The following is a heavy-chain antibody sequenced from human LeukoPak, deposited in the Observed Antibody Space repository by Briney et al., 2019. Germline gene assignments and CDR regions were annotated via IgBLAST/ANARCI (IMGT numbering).Heavy chain of an antibody. D-gene: IGHD6-19*01. V-gene: IGHV3-23*01. Sequence: GGSLRLSCAASGFTFNRNDISWVRQAPGKGLEWVSTIGGSGDKTFYANSVKGRFTISRDNSKNIVHLQMNSLTGEDTALYYCVRRGDASSGWGDHDFWGQGALVTVSS. CDR3: VRRGDASSGWGDHDF. CDR1: GFTFNRND. CDR2: IGGSGDKT. J-gene: IGHJ4*02.